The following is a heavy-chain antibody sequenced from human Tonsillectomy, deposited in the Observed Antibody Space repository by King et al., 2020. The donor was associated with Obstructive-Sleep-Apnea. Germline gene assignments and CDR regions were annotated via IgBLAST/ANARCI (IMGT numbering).Heavy chain of an antibody. V-gene: IGHV3-33*01. D-gene: IGHD3-10*01. Sequence: VQLVESGGGVVQPGRSLRLSCAASGFTFSSYGMHWVRQAPGKGLEWVAVIWYDGSNKYYADSVKGRFTISRDNSKNTLYLQMNSLRAEDTAVYYCARASTMVRGVIIFGYWGQGTLVTVSS. J-gene: IGHJ4*02. CDR1: GFTFSSYG. CDR2: IWYDGSNK. CDR3: ARASTMVRGVIIFGY.